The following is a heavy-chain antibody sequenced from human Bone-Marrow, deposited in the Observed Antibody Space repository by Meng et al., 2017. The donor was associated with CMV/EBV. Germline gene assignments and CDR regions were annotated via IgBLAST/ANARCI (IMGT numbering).Heavy chain of an antibody. J-gene: IGHJ4*02. D-gene: IGHD6-13*01. V-gene: IGHV1-69*02. Sequence: SVKVSCKASGGTFSSYTISWVRQAPGQGLEWMGRIIPILGIANYAQKFQGRVTITADKSTSTAYLQWSSLKASDTAMYYCARLIWYSSSWFNFDYWGQGTLVTVSS. CDR3: ARLIWYSSSWFNFDY. CDR2: IIPILGIA. CDR1: GGTFSSYT.